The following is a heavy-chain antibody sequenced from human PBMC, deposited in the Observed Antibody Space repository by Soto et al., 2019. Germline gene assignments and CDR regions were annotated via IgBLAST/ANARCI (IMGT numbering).Heavy chain of an antibody. V-gene: IGHV3-21*06. CDR2: ISNTRSYV. CDR3: ARDPSEGRVGTWFES. Sequence: EVQLVESGGGLVKPGGSLRLSCAASGFTFSRYGMNWLRQAPGKGLEWVASISNTRSYVYYAESVKGRFSTARDNAKIILYLEMSALRTEDTAVYYCARDPSEGRVGTWFESWGQGTLVTVSS. D-gene: IGHD2-2*01. CDR1: GFTFSRYG. J-gene: IGHJ5*01.